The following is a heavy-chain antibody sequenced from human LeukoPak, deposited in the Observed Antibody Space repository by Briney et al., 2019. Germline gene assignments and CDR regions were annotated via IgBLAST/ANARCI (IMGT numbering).Heavy chain of an antibody. CDR1: GFTFSSYA. J-gene: IGHJ4*02. D-gene: IGHD3-10*01. CDR2: ISGSGGST. CDR3: AKDLFYYYGSGSYLVY. Sequence: GGPLRLSCAASGFTFSSYAMSWVRQAPGKGLEWVSAISGSGGSTYYADSVKGRFTISRDNSKNTLYLQMNSLRAGDTAVYYCAKDLFYYYGSGSYLVYWGQGTLVTVSS. V-gene: IGHV3-23*01.